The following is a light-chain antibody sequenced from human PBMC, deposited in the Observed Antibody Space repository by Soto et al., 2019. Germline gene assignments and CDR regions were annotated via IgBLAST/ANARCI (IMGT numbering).Light chain of an antibody. V-gene: IGLV3-21*04. CDR3: QVWDSGSDHVI. Sequence: SYELTQPPSVSVAPGNTARITCGGNNIGGYSVHWYQQKPGQAPVLVIYYESDRPSGIPERFSGSNSGNMATLTISRGEAGDESDYYCQVWDSGSDHVIFGGGTKLTVL. CDR2: YES. CDR1: NIGGYS. J-gene: IGLJ2*01.